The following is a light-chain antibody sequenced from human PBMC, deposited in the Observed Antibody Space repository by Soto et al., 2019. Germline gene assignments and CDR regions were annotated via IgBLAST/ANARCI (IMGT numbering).Light chain of an antibody. V-gene: IGLV2-14*01. J-gene: IGLJ2*01. CDR3: SSYAGSFPLGVV. CDR2: DVT. Sequence: QSALTQPASVSGSPGQSITISCTGTSSDVGAYNYVSWYQQHPGKAPRLIIYDVTNRPSGVSDRFSGSKSGNAASLTISGLQAEDEADYYCSSYAGSFPLGVVFGGGTQLTVL. CDR1: SSDVGAYNY.